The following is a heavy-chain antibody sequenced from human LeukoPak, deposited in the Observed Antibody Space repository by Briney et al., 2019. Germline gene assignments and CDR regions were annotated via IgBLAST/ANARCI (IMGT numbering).Heavy chain of an antibody. CDR3: ARGVFDSGAYSHDAFDV. V-gene: IGHV3-53*01. Sequence: GGSLRLSRAASGFTVSGFYLHWVRQAPGKGLEWVSGTYSAETSYYADSVRGRFTISRDNSRNTVSLEMNNLGAEDTAVYYCARGVFDSGAYSHDAFDVWGRGTMVTVSS. CDR2: TYSAETS. D-gene: IGHD3-22*01. CDR1: GFTVSGFY. J-gene: IGHJ3*01.